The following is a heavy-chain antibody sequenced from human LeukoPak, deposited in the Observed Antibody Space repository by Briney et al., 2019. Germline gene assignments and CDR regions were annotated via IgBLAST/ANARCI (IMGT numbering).Heavy chain of an antibody. Sequence: ETLSLTCTVSGGSISSYYWSWIRQAPGKGLEWVSVISGNGGSTYYADSVKGRFTISRDNSKNTLYLQVNSLRAEDTAVYYCAKGPMVRGVIPGTDYWGQGTLVTVSS. D-gene: IGHD3-10*01. CDR1: GGSISSYY. CDR2: ISGNGGST. V-gene: IGHV3-23*01. J-gene: IGHJ4*02. CDR3: AKGPMVRGVIPGTDY.